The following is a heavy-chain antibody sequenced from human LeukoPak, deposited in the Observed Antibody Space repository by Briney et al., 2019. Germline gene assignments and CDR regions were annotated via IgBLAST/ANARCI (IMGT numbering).Heavy chain of an antibody. CDR2: ISRSGSTK. CDR3: AKDKLVYSGYGALDY. V-gene: IGHV3-11*01. CDR1: GFTFSDYN. Sequence: GGSLRLSCAASGFTFSDYNMRWIRQAPGKGLEWVSSISRSGSTKYYADSVKGRFTISRDNAKNSLFLQMNSLRAEDTAVYYCAKDKLVYSGYGALDYWGQGTLVTVSS. J-gene: IGHJ4*02. D-gene: IGHD5-12*01.